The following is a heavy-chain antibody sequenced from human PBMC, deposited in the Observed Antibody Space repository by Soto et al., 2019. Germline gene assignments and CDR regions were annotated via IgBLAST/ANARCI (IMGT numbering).Heavy chain of an antibody. D-gene: IGHD5-18*01. CDR3: ATQGLPNYYYSGRDV. CDR1: GGTFSSYA. Sequence: QVQLVQSGAEVKKPGSSVKVSCKASGGTFSSYAISWVRQAPGQGLAWMGGIIPIFGTANYAQKFQGRVPITADESTSTANMELSSLRSEDTAVYYCATQGLPNYYYSGRDVWGQGTTVTVSS. CDR2: IIPIFGTA. V-gene: IGHV1-69*12. J-gene: IGHJ6*02.